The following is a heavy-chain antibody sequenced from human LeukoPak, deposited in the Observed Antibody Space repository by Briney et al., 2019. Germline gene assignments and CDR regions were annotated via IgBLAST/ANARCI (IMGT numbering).Heavy chain of an antibody. Sequence: SETLSLTCAVYGGSFSGYYWSWIRQPPGKGLEWIGEINHSGSTNYNPSLKSRVTISVDTSKNQFSLKLSSVTAADTAVYYCARPGYYDSSGYYSGDAFDIWGQGTMVTVSS. J-gene: IGHJ3*02. CDR2: INHSGST. V-gene: IGHV4-34*01. D-gene: IGHD3-22*01. CDR1: GGSFSGYY. CDR3: ARPGYYDSSGYYSGDAFDI.